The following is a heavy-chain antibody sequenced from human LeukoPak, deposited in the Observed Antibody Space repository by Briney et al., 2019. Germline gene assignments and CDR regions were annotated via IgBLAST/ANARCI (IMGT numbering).Heavy chain of an antibody. V-gene: IGHV4-31*03. CDR2: IYYSGST. CDR3: ATGNLGDYGRDAFDI. CDR1: GGSISSGGYY. Sequence: PSETLSLTCTVSGGSISSGGYYWSWIRQHPGKGLEWIGYIYYSGSTCYNPSLKSRVTISVDTSKNQFSLKLSSVTAADTAVYYCATGNLGDYGRDAFDIWGQGTMVTVSS. D-gene: IGHD4-17*01. J-gene: IGHJ3*02.